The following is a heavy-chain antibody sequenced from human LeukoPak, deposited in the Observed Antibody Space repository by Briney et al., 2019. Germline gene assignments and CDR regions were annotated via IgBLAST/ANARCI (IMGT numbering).Heavy chain of an antibody. V-gene: IGHV4-4*07. CDR1: GGSISIYY. J-gene: IGHJ5*02. Sequence: SETLSLTCTVSGGSISIYYWNWIRQPAGKGLEWIGRIFTSGITNYDPSLKSRVTMSVDTSKNQFSLNLSSVTAADTAVYYCARGLELAPSHLADWFDPWGQGTLVTVSS. D-gene: IGHD6-6*01. CDR3: ARGLELAPSHLADWFDP. CDR2: IFTSGIT.